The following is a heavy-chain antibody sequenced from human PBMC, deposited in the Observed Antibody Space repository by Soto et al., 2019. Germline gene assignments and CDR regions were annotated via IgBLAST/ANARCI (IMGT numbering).Heavy chain of an antibody. CDR1: GFTFSSYA. CDR3: ARDDYYDSSGYNPSWGY. Sequence: EVQLLESGGGLVQPGGSLRLSCAASGFTFSSYAMSWVRQAPGKGLEWVSAISGSGGSTYYADSVKGRFTISRDNSKNTLYLQMNSLRAEDTAVYYCARDDYYDSSGYNPSWGYWGQGTLVTVSS. D-gene: IGHD3-22*01. CDR2: ISGSGGST. J-gene: IGHJ4*02. V-gene: IGHV3-23*01.